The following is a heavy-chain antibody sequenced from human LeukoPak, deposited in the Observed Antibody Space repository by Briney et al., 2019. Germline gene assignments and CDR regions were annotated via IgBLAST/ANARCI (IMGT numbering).Heavy chain of an antibody. V-gene: IGHV4-30-4*01. D-gene: IGHD1-14*01. CDR3: ARDGRTGGYFDY. Sequence: SETLSLTCTVSGGSISSGDYYWSWIRQPPGKGLEWIGYIYYSGSTYYNPSLKSRVTISVDTSKNQCSLKLSSVTAADTAVYYCARDGRTGGYFDYWGKGTLVTVSS. J-gene: IGHJ4*02. CDR2: IYYSGST. CDR1: GGSISSGDYY.